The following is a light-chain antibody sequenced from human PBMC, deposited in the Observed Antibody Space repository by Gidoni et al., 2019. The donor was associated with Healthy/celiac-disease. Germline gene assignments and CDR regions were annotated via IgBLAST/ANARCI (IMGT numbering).Light chain of an antibody. V-gene: IGKV3D-20*01. CDR1: QSVSCSY. CDR3: QQFDASLALT. CDR2: DAS. Sequence: ELVLTQSPATLSLSPGERATLSCGASQSVSCSYLAWYQQKPGLAPRLLIYDASSMATGIPDFTLTISRLEPEDFAVCFCQQFDASLALTFGGGTEVEIK. J-gene: IGKJ4*01.